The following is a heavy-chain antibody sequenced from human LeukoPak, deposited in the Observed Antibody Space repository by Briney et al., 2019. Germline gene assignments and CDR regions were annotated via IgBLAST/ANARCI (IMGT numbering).Heavy chain of an antibody. CDR3: ARGYCSSTSCHVARHFEY. D-gene: IGHD2-2*01. V-gene: IGHV3-48*02. CDR1: GFTFSTSG. J-gene: IGHJ4*02. Sequence: PGGSLRLSCAASGFTFSTSGVGWVRQAPGKGLEWLSYITSHTVTHYIDSVRGRFTISRDNAKSSLYLQMNSLTEEDTAVYYCARGYCSSTSCHVARHFEYWGQGTLVTVSS. CDR2: ITSHTVT.